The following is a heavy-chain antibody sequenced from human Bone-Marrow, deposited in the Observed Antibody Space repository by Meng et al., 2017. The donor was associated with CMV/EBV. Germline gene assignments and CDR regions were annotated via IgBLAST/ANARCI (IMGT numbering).Heavy chain of an antibody. J-gene: IGHJ4*02. V-gene: IGHV1-2*02. CDR3: ARQLFKYSSSSHSLGY. CDR1: GYTFTGYY. D-gene: IGHD6-6*01. CDR2: INPNSGGT. Sequence: ASVKVSCKASGYTFTGYYMQWVRQAPGEGLEWMGWINPNSGGTNYAQKFQGRVTMTRDTSISTAYMELSRLRSDDTAVYYCARQLFKYSSSSHSLGYWGQGTLVTVSS.